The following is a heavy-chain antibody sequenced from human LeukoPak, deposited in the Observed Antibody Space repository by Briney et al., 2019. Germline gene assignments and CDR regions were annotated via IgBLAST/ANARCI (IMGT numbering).Heavy chain of an antibody. J-gene: IGHJ3*02. V-gene: IGHV4-61*02. CDR2: TYTSGST. CDR3: ARAWTTSGDAFDI. Sequence: KTSQTLSLTCTVSGGSISSGSYYWSWIRQPAGKGLEWIGRTYTSGSTSYNPSLKSRVTISVDTSKNQFSLKLSSVTAADTAVYYCARAWTTSGDAFDIWGQGTMVAVSS. CDR1: GGSISSGSYY. D-gene: IGHD4-17*01.